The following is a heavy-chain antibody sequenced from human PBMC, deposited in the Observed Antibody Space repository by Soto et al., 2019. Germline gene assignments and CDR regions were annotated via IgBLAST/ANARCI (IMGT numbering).Heavy chain of an antibody. V-gene: IGHV4-34*01. CDR3: ARVSPVSVNFWNADSYWGS. CDR1: RRTFCGYY. D-gene: IGHD7-27*01. J-gene: IGHJ5*02. CDR2: INHSGGT. Sequence: PSVTLPFTCSVARRTFCGYYWSSIRQSPGMGLEWMGDINHSGGTNYNPSLKSRFTISGDTSRSQFSLRLSSVTAADTAVYYCARVSPVSVNFWNADSYWGSWGRGSLVPVS.